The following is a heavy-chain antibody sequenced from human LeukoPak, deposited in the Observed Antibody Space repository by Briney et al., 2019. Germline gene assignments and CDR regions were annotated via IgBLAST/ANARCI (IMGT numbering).Heavy chain of an antibody. CDR2: IQTDGSST. J-gene: IGHJ1*01. Sequence: GRSLRLSCAASGFTFSSYWMHWVRQAPGKGLVWVSRIQTDGSSTNYADSVKGRFTISRDNAKNTLYLQVNSLRAEDTAVYYCARGGKIALAGTRSSQYFQHWGQGTLVTVSS. CDR3: ARGGKIALAGTRSSQYFQH. D-gene: IGHD6-19*01. CDR1: GFTFSSYW. V-gene: IGHV3-74*01.